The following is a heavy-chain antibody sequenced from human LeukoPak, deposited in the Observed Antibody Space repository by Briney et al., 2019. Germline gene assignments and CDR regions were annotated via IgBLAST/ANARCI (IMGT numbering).Heavy chain of an antibody. CDR3: ARGGYSGYDQDAFDI. D-gene: IGHD5-12*01. J-gene: IGHJ3*02. CDR2: IIPIFGTA. CDR1: GGTFSSYA. Sequence: SVKVSCKASGGTFSSYAISWVRQAPGQGLEWMGGIIPIFGTANYAQRFQGRVTITADESTSTASMELSSLRSEDTAVYYCARGGYSGYDQDAFDIWGQGTMVTVSS. V-gene: IGHV1-69*13.